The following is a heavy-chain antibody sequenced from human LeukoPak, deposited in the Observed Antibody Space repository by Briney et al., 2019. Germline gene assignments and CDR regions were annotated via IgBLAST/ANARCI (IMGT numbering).Heavy chain of an antibody. V-gene: IGHV1-69*04. CDR1: GGTFSSYA. CDR3: VRATIVRGVILDY. CDR2: IIPILGIA. Sequence: ASVKVTCKASGGTFSSYAISWVRQAPGQGLEWMGRIIPILGIANYAQKFQGRVTITADKSTSTAYMEPSSLRSEDTAVYYCVRATIVRGVILDYWGQGTLVTVSS. D-gene: IGHD3-10*01. J-gene: IGHJ4*02.